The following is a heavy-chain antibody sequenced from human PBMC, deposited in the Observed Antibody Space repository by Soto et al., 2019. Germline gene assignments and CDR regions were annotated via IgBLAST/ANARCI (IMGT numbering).Heavy chain of an antibody. CDR3: ARSLRQYYYYYYMDV. Sequence: QVQLQESGPGLVKPSETLSLTCTVSGGSISSYYWSWIRQHPGKGLEWIGYIYYSGSTNYNPSLKSRVTISVDTSKNQFSLKLSSVTAADTAVYYCARSLRQYYYYYYMDVWGKGTTVTVSS. CDR1: GGSISSYY. D-gene: IGHD3-16*02. J-gene: IGHJ6*03. V-gene: IGHV4-59*01. CDR2: IYYSGST.